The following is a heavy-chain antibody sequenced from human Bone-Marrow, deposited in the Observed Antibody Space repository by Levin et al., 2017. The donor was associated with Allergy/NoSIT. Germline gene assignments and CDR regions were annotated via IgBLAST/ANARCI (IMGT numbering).Heavy chain of an antibody. CDR1: GSSISSYS. J-gene: IGHJ6*04. D-gene: IGHD3-10*01. V-gene: IGHV4-4*07. CDR3: EKEYGSDSYYRMDV. Sequence: GSLRLSCTVSGSSISSYSWTWIRQSAEMGLEWIGRVLTSGSTIYNSSLKSRLTMSADTSTNQFSLKLISVTAADSAMYYGEKEYGSDSYYRMDVWGKGTTVTVS. CDR2: VLTSGST.